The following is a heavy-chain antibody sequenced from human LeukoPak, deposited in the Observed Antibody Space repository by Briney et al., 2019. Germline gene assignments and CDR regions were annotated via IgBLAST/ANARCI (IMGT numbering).Heavy chain of an antibody. CDR1: GYIFTDYY. J-gene: IGHJ4*02. Sequence: ASVKVSCKASGYIFTDYYMHWVRQAPGQGLEWMGWINPNSGGINYAQNFQGRVTMTRDTSITTAYMELSRLRSEDTAVYYCAGTSSVIYFDYWGQGTLVTVSS. CDR2: INPNSGGI. V-gene: IGHV1-2*02. D-gene: IGHD2-2*01. CDR3: AGTSSVIYFDY.